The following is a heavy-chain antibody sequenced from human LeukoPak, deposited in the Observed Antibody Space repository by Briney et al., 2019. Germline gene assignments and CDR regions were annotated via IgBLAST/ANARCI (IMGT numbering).Heavy chain of an antibody. V-gene: IGHV1-46*01. D-gene: IGHD5-12*01. CDR3: ERERNTAYDFAWFDP. CDR2: INPSGST. J-gene: IGHJ5*02. CDR1: GYSITTHD. Sequence: ASVKVSCKASGYSITTHDMHWVRQAPGQGLEWMGIINPSGSTTYAQKFQGRVTMTRDTSTSTVYIELTSLRSEDTAVYNWERERNTAYDFAWFDPSGQGTLVTVSS.